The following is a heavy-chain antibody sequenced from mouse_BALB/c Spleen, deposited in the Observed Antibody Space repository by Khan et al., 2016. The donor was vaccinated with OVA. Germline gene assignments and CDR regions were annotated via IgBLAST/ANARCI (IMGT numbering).Heavy chain of an antibody. J-gene: IGHJ2*01. CDR2: ISNGGST. D-gene: IGHD2-14*01. V-gene: IGHV5-6-5*01. Sequence: EVELVESGGGSVKPGGSLKLSCAVSGFTFSSYAMSWVRQTPEKRLEWVASISNGGSTYYPDSVKGRFTISRDNARNIVYLQMSSLRSEDMAMYYCAREAYRYDEYYFDYWGQGTTLTGSS. CDR3: AREAYRYDEYYFDY. CDR1: GFTFSSYA.